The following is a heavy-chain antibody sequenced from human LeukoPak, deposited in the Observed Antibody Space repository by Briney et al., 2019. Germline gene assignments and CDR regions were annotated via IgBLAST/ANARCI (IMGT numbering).Heavy chain of an antibody. D-gene: IGHD2-2*01. CDR2: IYYSGST. Sequence: KPSETLSLTCTVSGGSISSSSYYWGWIRQPPGKGLEWIGSIYYSGSTYHNPSLKSRVTISVDTSKNQFSLKLSSVTAADTAVYYCARIYCSSTSCYLDWYFDLWGRGTLVTVSS. CDR3: ARIYCSSTSCYLDWYFDL. V-gene: IGHV4-39*01. J-gene: IGHJ2*01. CDR1: GGSISSSSYY.